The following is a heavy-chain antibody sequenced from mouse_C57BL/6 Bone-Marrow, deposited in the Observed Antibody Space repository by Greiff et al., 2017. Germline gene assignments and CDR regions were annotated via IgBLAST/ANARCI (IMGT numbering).Heavy chain of an antibody. V-gene: IGHV3-6*01. CDR3: ARCGWLRPHAMGD. Sequence: EVQLMESGPGLVKPSQSLSLTCSVSGYSITSGYYWNWIRQFPGNKLEWMGYIPYDGSNNYNPTLKNRISITRDTSNNQSFLKLNSVTTEDTATYYFARCGWLRPHAMGDWGQGTSVTVST. D-gene: IGHD2-2*01. CDR1: GYSITSGYY. CDR2: IPYDGSN. J-gene: IGHJ4*01.